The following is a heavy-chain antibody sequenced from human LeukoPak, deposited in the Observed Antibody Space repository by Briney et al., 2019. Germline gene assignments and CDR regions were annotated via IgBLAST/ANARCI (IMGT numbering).Heavy chain of an antibody. CDR3: ARAGEDIVVVPEWFDP. CDR2: IIPIFGIA. V-gene: IGHV1-69*04. J-gene: IGHJ5*02. Sequence: ASVEVSCKASGGTFSSYAISWVRQAPGQGLEWMGRIIPIFGIANYAQKFQGRVTITADKSTSTAYMELSSLRSEDTTVYYCARAGEDIVVVPEWFDPWGQGTLVTVSS. D-gene: IGHD2-2*01. CDR1: GGTFSSYA.